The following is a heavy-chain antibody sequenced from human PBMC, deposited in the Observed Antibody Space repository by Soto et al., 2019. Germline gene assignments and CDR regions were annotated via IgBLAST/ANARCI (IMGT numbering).Heavy chain of an antibody. CDR2: INSDGSST. V-gene: IGHV3-74*01. Sequence: HPGGSLRLSCAASGFTFSNNWMHWVRQAPGKGLLWVSRINSDGSSTSYADSVKGRFTISRDNAKNTLYLQMNSLRAEDTAVYYCARFGNYYDSSVYLYWGQGTLVTVSS. J-gene: IGHJ4*02. CDR3: ARFGNYYDSSVYLY. CDR1: GFTFSNNW. D-gene: IGHD3-22*01.